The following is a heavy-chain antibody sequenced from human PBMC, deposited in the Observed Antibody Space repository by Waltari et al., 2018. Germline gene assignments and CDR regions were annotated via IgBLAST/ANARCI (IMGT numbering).Heavy chain of an antibody. Sequence: EVHLTQSGAEVKKPGATVKISSKASGYSFTDQFIHWVRQAPGKGPEWIGRVDPEDGETTLAEKFEGRVTITADTSTDTAYMDLSRLRSEDTALYYCMTLPIFGLVIKNYWGQGTLVTVSS. CDR3: MTLPIFGLVIKNY. J-gene: IGHJ1*01. CDR2: VDPEDGET. D-gene: IGHD3-3*01. CDR1: GYSFTDQF. V-gene: IGHV1-69-2*01.